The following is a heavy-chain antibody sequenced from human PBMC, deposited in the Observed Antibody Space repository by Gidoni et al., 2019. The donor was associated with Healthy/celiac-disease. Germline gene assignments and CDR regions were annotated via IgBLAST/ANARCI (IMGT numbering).Heavy chain of an antibody. V-gene: IGHV1-46*01. CDR3: ACTVTTGVPYFDY. J-gene: IGHJ4*02. CDR1: GYTFTSYY. D-gene: IGHD4-17*01. Sequence: QVLLVQSGAEVKKPGASVKVSCKASGYTFTSYYMHWVRPAPGQGLEWMGIIKPSGGSTSYAQKFQGRVTMSRDTSTSTVYMELSSLRYEDTAVYYCACTVTTGVPYFDYWGQGTLVTVSS. CDR2: IKPSGGST.